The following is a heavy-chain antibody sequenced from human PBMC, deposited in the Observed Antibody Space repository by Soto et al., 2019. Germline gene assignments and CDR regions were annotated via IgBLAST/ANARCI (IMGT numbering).Heavy chain of an antibody. CDR3: ARDPRRSAYYFDY. CDR1: GFTFSSYV. J-gene: IGHJ4*02. Sequence: QVQLVESGGGVVQPGSSLRLSCAASGFTFSSYVMHWVRQAPGKGLEWVAVIWYDGSNKYYADAVNGRFTISRDNSKNTLYLQMHSLRAEDTAVYYCARDPRRSAYYFDYWGQGTLVTVSS. CDR2: IWYDGSNK. V-gene: IGHV3-33*01. D-gene: IGHD2-15*01.